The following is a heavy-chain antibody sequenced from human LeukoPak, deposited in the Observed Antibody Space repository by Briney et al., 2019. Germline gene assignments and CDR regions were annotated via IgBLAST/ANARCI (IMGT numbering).Heavy chain of an antibody. Sequence: GGSLRLSCAASGFTFNNFAIYWVRQAPGKGLEWVSGISGSGGDTYFADSVKGRFSISRDNFKSTVYLQMNSLGAEDTAVYYCAKTTVGYSSGRYPGWPADYWGQGTLVTVSS. CDR1: GFTFNNFA. D-gene: IGHD6-19*01. CDR2: ISGSGGDT. J-gene: IGHJ4*02. CDR3: AKTTVGYSSGRYPGWPADY. V-gene: IGHV3-23*01.